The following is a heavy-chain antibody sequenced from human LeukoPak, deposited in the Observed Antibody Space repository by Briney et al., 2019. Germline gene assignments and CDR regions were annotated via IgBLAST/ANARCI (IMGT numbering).Heavy chain of an antibody. V-gene: IGHV3-64D*06. J-gene: IGHJ4*02. D-gene: IGHD3-10*01. CDR2: ISSNGGST. CDR1: GFTFSRYA. CDR3: VKDSSSGSYFDY. Sequence: GGSLRLSCSASGFTFSRYAMHWVRQAPGKVLEYVSAISSNGGSTYYADSVKGRFTISRDNSRNTLHLQMSSLRVEDTAVYYCVKDSSSGSYFDYWGQGTLVTVSS.